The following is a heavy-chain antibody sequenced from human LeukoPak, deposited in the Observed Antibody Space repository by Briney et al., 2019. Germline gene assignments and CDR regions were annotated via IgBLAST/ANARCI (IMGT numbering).Heavy chain of an antibody. V-gene: IGHV4-39*07. CDR3: ARAIVVVVAATFFWFDP. Sequence: TSETLSLTCTVSGGSISSSSYSWGWIRQPPGKGLEWIGDINHSGGTNYIPSLKSRVTISVDTSKNQFSLKLTSVTAADTAVYYCARAIVVVVAATFFWFDPWGQGTLVTVSS. J-gene: IGHJ5*02. D-gene: IGHD2-15*01. CDR2: INHSGGT. CDR1: GGSISSSSYS.